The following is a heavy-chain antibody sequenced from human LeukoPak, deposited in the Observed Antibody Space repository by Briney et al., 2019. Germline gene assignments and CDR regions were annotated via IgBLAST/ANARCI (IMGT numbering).Heavy chain of an antibody. Sequence: PGGSLRLSCAASGFTFSSYAMSWVRQAPGKGLEWVSAISGSGGSTYYADSVKGRFTISRDNSKNTLYLQMNSLRAEDTAVYYCAKDPGYYYDSSGFPWFDYWGQGTLVTVSS. V-gene: IGHV3-23*01. CDR3: AKDPGYYYDSSGFPWFDY. CDR1: GFTFSSYA. CDR2: ISGSGGST. D-gene: IGHD3-22*01. J-gene: IGHJ4*02.